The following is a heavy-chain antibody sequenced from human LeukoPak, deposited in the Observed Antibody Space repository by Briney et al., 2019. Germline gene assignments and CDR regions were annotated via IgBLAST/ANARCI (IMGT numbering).Heavy chain of an antibody. CDR3: VSAPNALDY. V-gene: IGHV3-48*02. CDR2: IRSTGNPI. J-gene: IGHJ4*02. Sequence: GGSLRLSRAASGFTYSGYILNCLRQPPRKGLEWVAYIRSTGNPISYADSVKGRFSMTRDNARGSVYLPMNSLREKDMAVYSCVSAPNALDYWGQGTLVTVSS. CDR1: GFTYSGYI.